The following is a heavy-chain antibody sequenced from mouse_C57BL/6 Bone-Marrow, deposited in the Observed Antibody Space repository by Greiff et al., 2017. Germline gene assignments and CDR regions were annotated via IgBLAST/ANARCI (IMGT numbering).Heavy chain of an antibody. V-gene: IGHV7-1*01. CDR3: ARDHNYYGSSYDYAMDY. D-gene: IGHD1-1*01. CDR1: GFTFSDFY. CDR2: SRNKANDYTT. Sequence: DVMLVESGGGLVQSGRSLRLSCATSGFTFSDFYMEWVRQAPGKGLEWIAASRNKANDYTTEYSASVKGRFIVSRDTSQSILYLQMNALRAEDTAIYYCARDHNYYGSSYDYAMDYWGQGTSVTVSS. J-gene: IGHJ4*01.